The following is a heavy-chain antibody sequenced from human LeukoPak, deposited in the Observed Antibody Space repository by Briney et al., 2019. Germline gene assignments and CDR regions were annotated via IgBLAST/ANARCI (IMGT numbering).Heavy chain of an antibody. Sequence: PSESLSLTCTVSGGSISSYYWSWIRQPPGKGLEWIGYIYYSGSTNYNPSLKSRVTISVDKSKNQFSLKLSSVTAADTAVYYCARDTYIYGMDVWGQGTTVTVSS. V-gene: IGHV4-59*12. CDR3: ARDTYIYGMDV. D-gene: IGHD1-14*01. J-gene: IGHJ6*02. CDR1: GGSISSYY. CDR2: IYYSGST.